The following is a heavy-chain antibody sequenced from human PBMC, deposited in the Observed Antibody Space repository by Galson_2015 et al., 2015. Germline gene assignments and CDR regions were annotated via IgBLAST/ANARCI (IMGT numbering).Heavy chain of an antibody. D-gene: IGHD4-17*01. J-gene: IGHJ4*02. CDR3: ARDEGDYGYMRY. V-gene: IGHV3-30*03. Sequence: SLRLSCAASGFIFSNYGMHWVRQAPGKGLEWVAVISYDGSNKYYADSVKGRFTISRDNSKNTLYLQMNSLRAEDTTVYYCARDEGDYGYMRYWGQGTLVTVSS. CDR1: GFIFSNYG. CDR2: ISYDGSNK.